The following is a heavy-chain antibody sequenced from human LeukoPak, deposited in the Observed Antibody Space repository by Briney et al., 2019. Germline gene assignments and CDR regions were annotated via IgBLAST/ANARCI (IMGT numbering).Heavy chain of an antibody. J-gene: IGHJ5*02. CDR2: MNHIGGT. CDR1: GGSFNAYY. Sequence: SETLSLTCAVYGGSFNAYYWSWIRQSPERGLEWIGEMNHIGGTNYNPSLKSRVTISVDRTRNQLYLNLSSVTVADTAVYYCAGGSGPWGQGTLVTVSS. V-gene: IGHV4-34*01. CDR3: AGGSGP.